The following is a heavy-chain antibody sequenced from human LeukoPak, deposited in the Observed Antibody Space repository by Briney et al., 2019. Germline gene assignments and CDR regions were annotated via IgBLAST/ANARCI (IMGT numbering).Heavy chain of an antibody. CDR2: ISAYNGDT. CDR3: ARNTYDLMGVDAFDI. Sequence: ASVKVSCKASGYTFTSYGINWVRQAPGQGLEWMGWISAYNGDTNYAQKFQGRVTMTRNTSISTAYMELSSLRSEDTAVYYCARNTYDLMGVDAFDIWGQGTMVTVSS. J-gene: IGHJ3*02. D-gene: IGHD3-16*01. V-gene: IGHV1-18*01. CDR1: GYTFTSYG.